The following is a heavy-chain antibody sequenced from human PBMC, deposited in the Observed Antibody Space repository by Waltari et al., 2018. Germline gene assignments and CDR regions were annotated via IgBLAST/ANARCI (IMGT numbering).Heavy chain of an antibody. CDR3: AKGTQLWGRGSWYFDD. V-gene: IGHV7-4-1*02. Sequence: QVQLVQSGSELKKPGAAVKVSCKASGYIFSNYAMNWVRQAPGQGLEWMGWINTNTGNPTYAQGFTGRFVFSLDTSVSTAYLQISSLKAEDTSVYYCAKGTQLWGRGSWYFDDWGQGTLVTVSS. J-gene: IGHJ4*02. CDR2: INTNTGNP. CDR1: GYIFSNYA. D-gene: IGHD1-1*01.